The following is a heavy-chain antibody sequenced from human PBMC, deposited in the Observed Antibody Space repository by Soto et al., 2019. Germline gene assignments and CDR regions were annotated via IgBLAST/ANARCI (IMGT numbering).Heavy chain of an antibody. CDR3: TKGAWLDY. J-gene: IGHJ4*01. Sequence: FLRLSCAASGFTFSTFDMSWVRQAPGKGLEWVSVILGRDDSTYYADSVKGRFTISRDPFKNMLYLQMNSLRAEDTAIYFCTKGAWLDYWGQGTLVTVSS. CDR1: GFTFSTFD. CDR2: ILGRDDST. V-gene: IGHV3-23*01.